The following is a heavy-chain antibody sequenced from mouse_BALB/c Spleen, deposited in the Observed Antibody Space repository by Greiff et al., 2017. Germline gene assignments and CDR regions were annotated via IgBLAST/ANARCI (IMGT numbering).Heavy chain of an antibody. D-gene: IGHD1-1*01. V-gene: IGHV5-6*01. CDR3: TRQINYYGSSYDYFDY. Sequence: EVKLVESGGDLVKPGGSLKLSCAASGFTFSSYGMSWVRQTPDKRLEWVATISSGGSYTYYPDSVKGRFTISRDNAKNTLYLQMSSLKSEDTAMYYGTRQINYYGSSYDYFDYWGQGTTLTVSS. J-gene: IGHJ2*01. CDR1: GFTFSSYG. CDR2: ISSGGSYT.